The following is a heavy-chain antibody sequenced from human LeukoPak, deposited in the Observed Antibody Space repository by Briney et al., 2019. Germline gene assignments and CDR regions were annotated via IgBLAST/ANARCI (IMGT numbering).Heavy chain of an antibody. J-gene: IGHJ3*02. CDR3: ARDVRYCSGGSCYPDAFDI. V-gene: IGHV1-69*05. Sequence: SVKVSCKASGGTFSSYAISWVRQAPGQGLEWMGGIIPIFGTANYAQKFQGRVTITTDESTSTAYMELSSLRSEDTAVYYCARDVRYCSGGSCYPDAFDIWGQGTMVTVPS. CDR1: GGTFSSYA. D-gene: IGHD2-15*01. CDR2: IIPIFGTA.